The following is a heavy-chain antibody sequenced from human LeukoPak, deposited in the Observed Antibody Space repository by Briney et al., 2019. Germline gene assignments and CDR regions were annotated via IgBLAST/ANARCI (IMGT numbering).Heavy chain of an antibody. Sequence: SQTLSLTCTVSGGSISSGGYYWSWIRQHPGKGLEWIGYIYYSGSTYYNPSLKSRVTISVDTSKNQFSLKLSSVTAADTAVYYCARTIVVVPAAISGEDNWFDPWGQGTLVTVSS. CDR1: GGSISSGGYY. CDR3: ARTIVVVPAAISGEDNWFDP. J-gene: IGHJ5*02. CDR2: IYYSGST. D-gene: IGHD2-2*02. V-gene: IGHV4-31*03.